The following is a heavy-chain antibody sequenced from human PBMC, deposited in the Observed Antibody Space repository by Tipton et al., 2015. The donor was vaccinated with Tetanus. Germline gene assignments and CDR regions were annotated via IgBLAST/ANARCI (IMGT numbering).Heavy chain of an antibody. CDR3: ARDRGVRGGYYYYHGMDV. V-gene: IGHV4-61*01. CDR2: VYHSGST. D-gene: IGHD3-10*01. J-gene: IGHJ6*02. CDR1: GGSVSRSSHY. Sequence: TLSLTCTVSGGSVSRSSHYWTWIRQPPGKELEWVGYVYHSGSTNYHPSLKSRVTISVDTSQKQISLKVNSVTAADTAVYYCARDRGVRGGYYYYHGMDVWGQGTTVTVSS.